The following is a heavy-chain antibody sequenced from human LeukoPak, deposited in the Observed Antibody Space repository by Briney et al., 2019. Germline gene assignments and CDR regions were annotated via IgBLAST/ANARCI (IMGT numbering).Heavy chain of an antibody. V-gene: IGHV3-48*01. CDR3: ARDVSYAFDI. Sequence: GGSLRLSCTASGFTFSSYSMNWVRQAPGKGLEWVSYISSSSSAIYHADSVKGRFTISRDNAKNSLYLQMNSLRAEDTAVYYCARDVSYAFDIWGQGTMVTVSS. CDR2: ISSSSSAI. J-gene: IGHJ3*02. D-gene: IGHD5/OR15-5a*01. CDR1: GFTFSSYS.